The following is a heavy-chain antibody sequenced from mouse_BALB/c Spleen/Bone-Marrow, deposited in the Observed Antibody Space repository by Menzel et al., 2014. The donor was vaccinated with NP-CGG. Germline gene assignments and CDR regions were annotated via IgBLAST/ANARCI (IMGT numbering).Heavy chain of an antibody. CDR1: GYTFTSYY. CDR3: ARGELPYYFDY. Sequence: QVQLQQSGPELVKPGASVKMSCKASGYTFTSYYIHWVKQRPGQGLEWIGWIYPGDGSTKYSEKFKGKTTLTADKSSSTAYMLLSSLTSQDSAIYFCARGELPYYFDYWGQGTTLTVSS. V-gene: IGHV1S56*01. J-gene: IGHJ2*01. CDR2: IYPGDGST.